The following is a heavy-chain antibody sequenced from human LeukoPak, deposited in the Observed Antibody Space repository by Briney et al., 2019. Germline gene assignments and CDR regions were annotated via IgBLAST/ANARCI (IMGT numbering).Heavy chain of an antibody. J-gene: IGHJ4*02. V-gene: IGHV3-23*01. CDR2: ISGSGGST. D-gene: IGHD3-10*01. Sequence: GGTLRLSCEASGFTFNSYGMSWVRQAPGKGLEWVSAISGSGGSTYYADSVKGRLTISRDNSKNTLYLQMNSLRAEDTAVYYCAKDRGGYWGQGTLVTVSS. CDR3: AKDRGGY. CDR1: GFTFNSYG.